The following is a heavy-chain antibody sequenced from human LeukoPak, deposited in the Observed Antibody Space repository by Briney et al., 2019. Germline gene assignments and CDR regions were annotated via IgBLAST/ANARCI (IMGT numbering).Heavy chain of an antibody. V-gene: IGHV4-59*01. CDR2: IYYSGST. CDR3: ARMLGIWFGESE. J-gene: IGHJ4*02. CDR1: GGSISSYY. Sequence: SETLSLTCTVSGGSISSYYWSWIRQPPGKGLEWIGYIYYSGSTNYNPSLKSRVTISVDTSKNQFSLKLRSVTAADTAVYYCARMLGIWFGESEWGQGTLVTVSS. D-gene: IGHD3-10*01.